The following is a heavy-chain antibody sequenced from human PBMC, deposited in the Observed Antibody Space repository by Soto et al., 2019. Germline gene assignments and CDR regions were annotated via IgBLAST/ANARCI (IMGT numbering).Heavy chain of an antibody. Sequence: GESLTISCQGSGYSFTTNWIAWVRRMPGRGLEWMGIIYPTDSNTRYSPSFQGQVTISADKSISTAYLQWSSLKASDTAMYYCAGVGHFASTVIDYWGQGTLVTVSS. J-gene: IGHJ4*02. CDR1: GYSFTTNW. CDR3: AGVGHFASTVIDY. D-gene: IGHD4-4*01. CDR2: IYPTDSNT. V-gene: IGHV5-51*01.